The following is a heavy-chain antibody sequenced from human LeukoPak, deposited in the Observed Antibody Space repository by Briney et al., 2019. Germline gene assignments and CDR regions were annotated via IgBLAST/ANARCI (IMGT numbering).Heavy chain of an antibody. D-gene: IGHD6-19*01. J-gene: IGHJ4*02. CDR3: AKTGYSSGWYRIWDY. V-gene: IGHV3-23*01. Sequence: GGSLRLSCAASGFTFNSLEMSWVRQAPGKGLEWVSAISGSGGSAYYADSVKGRFTISRDNSRNSLSLQMNSLRAEDTALYNCAKTGYSSGWYRIWDYWGQGTLVTVSS. CDR2: ISGSGGSA. CDR1: GFTFNSLE.